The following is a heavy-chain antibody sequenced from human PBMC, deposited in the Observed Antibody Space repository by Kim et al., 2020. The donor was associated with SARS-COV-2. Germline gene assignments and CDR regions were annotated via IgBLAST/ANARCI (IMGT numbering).Heavy chain of an antibody. J-gene: IGHJ4*02. CDR2: T. CDR3: TTVDTAMAFDY. Sequence: TDYAAPVKGRFTISRDDSKNTLYLQMNSLKTEDTAVYYCTTVDTAMAFDYWGQGTLVTVSS. D-gene: IGHD5-18*01. V-gene: IGHV3-15*01.